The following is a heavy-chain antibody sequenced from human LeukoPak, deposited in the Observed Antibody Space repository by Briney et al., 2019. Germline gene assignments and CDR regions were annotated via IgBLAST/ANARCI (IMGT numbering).Heavy chain of an antibody. CDR3: ARDRGTFDY. CDR2: ISYDGSNK. D-gene: IGHD3-10*01. Sequence: GGSLRLSCAASGFTFSSYAMHWVRQAPGKGLEWVAVISYDGSNKYYADSVKGRFTISRDNSKNSLYLQMNSLRAEDTAVYYCARDRGTFDYWGQGTLVTVSS. J-gene: IGHJ4*02. V-gene: IGHV3-30-3*01. CDR1: GFTFSSYA.